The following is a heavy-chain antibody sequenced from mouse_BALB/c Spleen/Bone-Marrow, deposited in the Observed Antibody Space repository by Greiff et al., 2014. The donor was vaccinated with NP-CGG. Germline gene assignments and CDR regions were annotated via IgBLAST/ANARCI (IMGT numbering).Heavy chain of an antibody. CDR1: GFTFSSYA. Sequence: DVHLVESGGGLVKPGGSLKLSCAASGFTFSSYAMSWVRQTPEKRLEWVASISSGGSTYYPDRVKGRFTISRDNARNILYLQMSSLRSEDTAMYYCARGGGYYYAMDYWGQGTSVTVSS. CDR2: ISSGGST. CDR3: ARGGGYYYAMDY. V-gene: IGHV5-6-5*01. J-gene: IGHJ4*01.